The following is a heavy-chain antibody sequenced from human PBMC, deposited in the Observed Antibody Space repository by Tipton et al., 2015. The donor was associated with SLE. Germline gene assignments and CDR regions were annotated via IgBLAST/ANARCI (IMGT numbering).Heavy chain of an antibody. CDR2: IYDSEST. D-gene: IGHD6-6*01. CDR3: ARGSGSSSAHYYYYYMDV. J-gene: IGHJ6*03. CDR1: GGSISSGSYP. Sequence: TLSLTCTVSGGSISSGSYPWSWIRQAPGKGLEWIGYIYDSESTNYNPSLKSRVTISVDTSKNQFSLKLSSVTAADTAVYYCARGSGSSSAHYYYYYMDVWGKGTTVTVSS. V-gene: IGHV4-61*01.